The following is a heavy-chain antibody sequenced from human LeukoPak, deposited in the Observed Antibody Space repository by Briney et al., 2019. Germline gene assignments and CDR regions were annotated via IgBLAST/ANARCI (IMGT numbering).Heavy chain of an antibody. CDR2: ISDSGGRT. D-gene: IGHD3-3*01. CDR1: GFTFSSYA. CDR3: AKDASARPSDY. V-gene: IGHV3-23*01. Sequence: GGSLRLSCAASGFTFSSYAMSWFRQAPGKGLEWVSYISDSGGRTYYADSVKGRFTIFRDNSKNTLHLQMSSLRAEDAAIYYCAKDASARPSDYWGPGTLVTVSS. J-gene: IGHJ4*02.